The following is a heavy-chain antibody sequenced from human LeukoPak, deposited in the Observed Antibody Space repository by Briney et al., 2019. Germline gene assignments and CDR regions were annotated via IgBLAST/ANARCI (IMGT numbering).Heavy chain of an antibody. V-gene: IGHV4-4*07. J-gene: IGHJ5*02. D-gene: IGHD3-22*01. CDR1: GGSISSYY. CDR2: IYTSGST. Sequence: SETLSLTCTVSGGSISSYYWSWIRQPAGKGLEWIGRIYTSGSTNYNPSLKSRVTMSVGTSKNQFSLKLSSVTAADTAVYYCARGIYYDSSRNWFDPWGQGTLVTVSS. CDR3: ARGIYYDSSRNWFDP.